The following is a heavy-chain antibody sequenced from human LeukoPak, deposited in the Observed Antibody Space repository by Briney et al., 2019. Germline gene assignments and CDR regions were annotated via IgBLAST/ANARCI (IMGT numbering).Heavy chain of an antibody. CDR3: ASTTCSSTSCYTIRADY. CDR1: GYTFTGYY. D-gene: IGHD2-2*02. Sequence: SVKVSCKASGYTFTGYYMHWVREAPGQGLGWMGWINPNSGGTNYAQKFQGRVTMTRDTSISTAYMELSRLRSDDTAVYYCASTTCSSTSCYTIRADYWGQGTLVTVSS. J-gene: IGHJ4*02. CDR2: INPNSGGT. V-gene: IGHV1-2*02.